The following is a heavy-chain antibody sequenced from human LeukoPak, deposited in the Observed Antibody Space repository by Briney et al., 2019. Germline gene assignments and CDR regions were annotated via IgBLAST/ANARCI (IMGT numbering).Heavy chain of an antibody. Sequence: GGSLRLSCIVSGFTFGDYAMSWVRQAPGKGLEWVGFIRSKDSGGSTEYAASVKGRYTISRDDSKSIAYLQMNSLKTEDTAVYYCTRYYDYWSIFDYWGQGTLVTVSS. J-gene: IGHJ4*02. CDR2: IRSKDSGGST. D-gene: IGHD3-3*01. CDR3: TRYYDYWSIFDY. V-gene: IGHV3-49*04. CDR1: GFTFGDYA.